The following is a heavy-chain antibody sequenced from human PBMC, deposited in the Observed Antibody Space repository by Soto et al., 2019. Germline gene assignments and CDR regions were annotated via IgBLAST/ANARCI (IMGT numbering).Heavy chain of an antibody. D-gene: IGHD2-15*01. J-gene: IGHJ6*02. CDR1: GYSFTSYW. Sequence: GESLKISCKGSGYSFTSYWIGWVRQMPGKGLEWMGIIYPGDSDTRYSPSFQGQVTISADKSISTAYLQWSSLRASDTAMYYCARLDGCSGGSCYSNYYYGMDVWGQGTTVTSP. CDR3: ARLDGCSGGSCYSNYYYGMDV. V-gene: IGHV5-51*01. CDR2: IYPGDSDT.